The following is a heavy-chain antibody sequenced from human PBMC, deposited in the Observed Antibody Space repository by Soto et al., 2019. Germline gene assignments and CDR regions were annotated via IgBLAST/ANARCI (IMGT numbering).Heavy chain of an antibody. CDR1: GFTFSDYY. J-gene: IGHJ4*02. Sequence: GGSLRLSCAASGFTFSDYYMSWIRQAPGKGLEWVSYISSSGSTIYYADSVKGRFTISRDNAKNSLCLQMNSLRAEDTAVYYCARDSDTAMVDYWGQGTMVTVSS. D-gene: IGHD5-18*01. CDR2: ISSSGSTI. CDR3: ARDSDTAMVDY. V-gene: IGHV3-11*01.